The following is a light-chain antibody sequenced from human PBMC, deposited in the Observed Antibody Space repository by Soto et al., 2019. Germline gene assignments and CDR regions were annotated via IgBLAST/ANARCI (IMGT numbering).Light chain of an antibody. CDR3: QPSFNNPRT. CDR1: QGIANY. J-gene: IGKJ1*01. CDR2: GAS. V-gene: IGKV1-39*01. Sequence: DIQMTQSPSSLSASVGDRVTITCRARQGIANYLTWYQQKPGKAHKLLSYGASSLQSRIPSKLGVSRFSSDSTPTNSSLRPEYFAAYYCQPSFNNPRTCRQGTKVVFK.